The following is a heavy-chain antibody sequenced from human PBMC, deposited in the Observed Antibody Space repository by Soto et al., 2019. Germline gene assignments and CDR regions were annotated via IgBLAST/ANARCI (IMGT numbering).Heavy chain of an antibody. CDR1: GFTFSSYS. D-gene: IGHD6-13*01. CDR2: ISSSSSYI. V-gene: IGHV3-21*01. CDR3: AKSLVEAEVGTYPD. Sequence: PGGSLRLSCAASGFTFSSYSMNWVRQAPGKGLEWVSSISSSSSYIYYADSVKGRFTISRDNAKNSLYLQMNSLRAEDTAVYFCAKSLVEAEVGTYPDWGQGTPVTVSS. J-gene: IGHJ4*02.